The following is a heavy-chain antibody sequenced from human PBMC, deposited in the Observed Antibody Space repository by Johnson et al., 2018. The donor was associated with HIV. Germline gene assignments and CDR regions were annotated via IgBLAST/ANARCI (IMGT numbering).Heavy chain of an antibody. J-gene: IGHJ3*02. CDR2: ISYDGSNK. D-gene: IGHD1-26*01. CDR3: AREQGSGSYPIHAFDI. CDR1: GFTFSSYA. V-gene: IGHV3-30-3*01. Sequence: QVQLVESGGGVVQPGRSLRLSCAASGFTFSSYAMHWVRQAPGKGLEWVAVISYDGSNKYYADSVKGRFTISRDNSKNTLYLQMNSLRAEDTAVYYCAREQGSGSYPIHAFDIWGQGTMVTVSS.